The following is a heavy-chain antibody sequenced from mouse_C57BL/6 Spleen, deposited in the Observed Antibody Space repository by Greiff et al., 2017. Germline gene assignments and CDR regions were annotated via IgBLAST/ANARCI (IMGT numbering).Heavy chain of an antibody. CDR1: GYTFTSYW. CDR3: ARNPIDYDYSYAMDY. CDR2: IYHGSGST. V-gene: IGHV1-55*01. Sequence: QVQLQQPGAELVKPEASVKMSCKASGYTFTSYWITWVKQSPGQGLEWIGDIYHGSGSTNYNEKFKSKATLTVDTSSSTAYMQLSRLTSDDSAFYYWARNPIDYDYSYAMDYWGQGTSVTVSS. D-gene: IGHD2-4*01. J-gene: IGHJ4*01.